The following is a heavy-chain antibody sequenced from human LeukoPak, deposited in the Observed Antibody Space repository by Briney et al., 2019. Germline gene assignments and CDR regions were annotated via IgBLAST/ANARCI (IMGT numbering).Heavy chain of an antibody. CDR2: ISGSGGST. CDR1: GFTFSSYA. D-gene: IGHD6-19*01. Sequence: GGSLRLSCAASGFTFSSYAMSWVRQAPGKGLEWVSAISGSGGSTYYADSVKGRFTISRDNSKNTLYLQMNSLRAEDTAVYYCPISQWGDSSGWPFAYWGQGTLVTASS. J-gene: IGHJ4*02. V-gene: IGHV3-23*01. CDR3: PISQWGDSSGWPFAY.